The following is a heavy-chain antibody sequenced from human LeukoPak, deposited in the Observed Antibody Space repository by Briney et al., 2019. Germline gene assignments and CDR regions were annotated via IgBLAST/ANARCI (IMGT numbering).Heavy chain of an antibody. V-gene: IGHV4-39*01. CDR1: GGSISSSSYY. CDR2: IYYSGST. J-gene: IGHJ4*02. CDR3: ARCQGGDYFDY. Sequence: SETLSLTCTVSGGSISSSSYYWGWIRQPPGKGLEWIGSIYYSGSTYYNPSLKSRVTISVDTSKNQFSLKLSSVTAADTAVYYCARCQGGDYFDYWGQGTLVTVSS. D-gene: IGHD3-16*01.